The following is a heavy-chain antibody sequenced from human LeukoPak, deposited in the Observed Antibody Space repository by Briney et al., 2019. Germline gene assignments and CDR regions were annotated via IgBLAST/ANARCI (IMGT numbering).Heavy chain of an antibody. Sequence: GGSLRLSCAASGFTFSSYEMNWVRQAPGKGLEWVSYISSSGSTIYYADSVRGRFTISRDNAKNSLYLQMNSLRAEDTAIYYCARDEGDYYDSSGHDYWGQGTLVTVSS. CDR3: ARDEGDYYDSSGHDY. V-gene: IGHV3-48*03. J-gene: IGHJ4*02. CDR1: GFTFSSYE. CDR2: ISSSGSTI. D-gene: IGHD3-22*01.